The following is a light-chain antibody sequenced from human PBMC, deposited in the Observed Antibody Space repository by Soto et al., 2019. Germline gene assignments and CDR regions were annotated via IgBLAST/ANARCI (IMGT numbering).Light chain of an antibody. Sequence: QSALTQPRSVSGTPGQSVTISCTGTSSDVGGYNYVSWYQQHAGKAPKLMIYDVSKRPSGVPDRFSGSKSGNTASLTISGLQAEDEADYYCCSYAGSFYVFGAGTQVTVL. V-gene: IGLV2-11*01. CDR1: SSDVGGYNY. J-gene: IGLJ1*01. CDR3: CSYAGSFYV. CDR2: DVS.